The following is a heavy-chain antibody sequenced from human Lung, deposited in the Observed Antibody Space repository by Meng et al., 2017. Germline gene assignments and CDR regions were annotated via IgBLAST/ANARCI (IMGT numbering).Heavy chain of an antibody. CDR3: ARGPTTMAHDFDY. Sequence: GSLRLSCVVSGGSFSDYYWSWICQPPGKGLEWIGEINHSGSTNYNPSLESRATISVDTSQNNLSLKLSSVTAADSAVYYCARGPTTMAHDFDYWGQGTLVTVSS. V-gene: IGHV4-34*01. D-gene: IGHD4-11*01. CDR2: INHSGST. J-gene: IGHJ4*02. CDR1: GGSFSDYY.